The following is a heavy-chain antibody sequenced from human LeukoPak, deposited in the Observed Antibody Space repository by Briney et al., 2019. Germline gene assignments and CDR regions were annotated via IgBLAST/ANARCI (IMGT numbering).Heavy chain of an antibody. J-gene: IGHJ4*02. V-gene: IGHV1-69*13. CDR1: GGTFSSCA. CDR2: IIPIFGTA. Sequence: SVKVSCKASGGTFSSCAISWVRQAPGQGLEWMGGIIPIFGTANYAQKFQGRVTITADESTSTAYMELSSLRSEDTAVYYCARDREEYCSSTSCSFDYWGQGTLVTVSS. D-gene: IGHD2-2*01. CDR3: ARDREEYCSSTSCSFDY.